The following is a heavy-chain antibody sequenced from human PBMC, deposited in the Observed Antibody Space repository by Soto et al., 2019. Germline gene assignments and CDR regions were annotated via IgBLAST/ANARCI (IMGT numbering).Heavy chain of an antibody. J-gene: IGHJ5*02. D-gene: IGHD3-3*01. CDR3: ARGWSLDP. CDR2: IKQDGSEK. Sequence: EVQLVESGGGLVQPGGSLRLSCAASGFTFNSYWMTWVRQAPGKGLEWVANIKQDGSEKYYVDSVKGRFTISRDNAKNSLYLQMNSRRAVDTAVYYFARGWSLDPWGQGTLVNVSS. CDR1: GFTFNSYW. V-gene: IGHV3-7*04.